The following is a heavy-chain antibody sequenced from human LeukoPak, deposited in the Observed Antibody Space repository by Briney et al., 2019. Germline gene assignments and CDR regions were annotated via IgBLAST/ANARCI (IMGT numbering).Heavy chain of an antibody. V-gene: IGHV3-30*18. D-gene: IGHD6-13*01. CDR1: GFTFSSYG. J-gene: IGHJ4*02. CDR2: ISYDGSNK. CDR3: AKGGSSSWYDSFDY. Sequence: PGGSLRLSCAASGFTFSSYGMHWVRQAPGKGLEWVAVISYDGSNKYYADSVKGRFTISRDNAKNSLYLQMNSLRAEDTALYYCAKGGSSSWYDSFDYWGQGTLVTVSS.